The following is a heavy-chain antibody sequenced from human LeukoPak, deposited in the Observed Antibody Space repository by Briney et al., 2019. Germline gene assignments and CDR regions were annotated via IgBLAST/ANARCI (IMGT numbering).Heavy chain of an antibody. CDR2: IYSGGNT. J-gene: IGHJ4*02. Sequence: SETLSLTCTVSGGSINSGDYYWSWIRQPPGKGLEWIGRIYSGGNTFDNPSLKGRLATSAATSKHHSSLRLKSVAAADTAVYFCARHFDHPTAYFASWGQGSLVTVSS. D-gene: IGHD1-14*01. CDR1: GGSINSGDYY. V-gene: IGHV4-39*01. CDR3: ARHFDHPTAYFAS.